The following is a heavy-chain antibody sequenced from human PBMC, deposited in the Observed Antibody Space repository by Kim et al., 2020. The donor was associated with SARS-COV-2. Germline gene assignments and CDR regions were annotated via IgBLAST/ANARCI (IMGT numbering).Heavy chain of an antibody. D-gene: IGHD3-10*01. V-gene: IGHV3-53*01. CDR3: ARESHMVRGVSRAFDI. Sequence: GGSLRLSCAASGFTVSSNYMSWVRQAPGKGLEWVSVIYSGGSTYYADSVKGRFTISRDNSKNTLYLQMNSLRAEDTAVYYCARESHMVRGVSRAFDIWGQGTMVTVSS. CDR2: IYSGGST. J-gene: IGHJ3*02. CDR1: GFTVSSNY.